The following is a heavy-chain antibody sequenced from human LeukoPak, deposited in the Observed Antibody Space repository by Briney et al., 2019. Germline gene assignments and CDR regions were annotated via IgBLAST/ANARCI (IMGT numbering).Heavy chain of an antibody. CDR3: ATGYLVTAGLMDV. CDR1: GYTLTELS. D-gene: IGHD6-13*01. V-gene: IGHV1-24*01. CDR2: FDPEDGKT. Sequence: ASVKVSCKVPGYTLTELSMFWVRQAPGKGLEWMGSFDPEDGKTVYAQKFQGRVTMTEDTSTDTAYMELSSLRSEDTAVYYCATGYLVTAGLMDVWGQGTTVTVSS. J-gene: IGHJ6*02.